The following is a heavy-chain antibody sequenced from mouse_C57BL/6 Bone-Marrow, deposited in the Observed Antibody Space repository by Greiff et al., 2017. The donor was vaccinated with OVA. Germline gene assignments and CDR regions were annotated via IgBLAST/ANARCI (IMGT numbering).Heavy chain of an antibody. V-gene: IGHV1-76*01. J-gene: IGHJ3*01. CDR3: ARNWDRFAY. D-gene: IGHD4-1*01. CDR1: GYTFTDYY. Sequence: QVQLQQSGAELVRPGASVKLSCKASGYTFTDYYINWVKQRPGQGLEWIARIYPGSGNTYYNEKFKGKATLTADKSSSTAYMELRSLTSEDSAVYFCARNWDRFAYWGQGTLVTVSA. CDR2: IYPGSGNT.